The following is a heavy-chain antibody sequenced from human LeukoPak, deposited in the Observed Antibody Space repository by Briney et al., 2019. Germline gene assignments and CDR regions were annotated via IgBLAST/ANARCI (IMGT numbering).Heavy chain of an antibody. D-gene: IGHD4-23*01. CDR3: ATLTGGDDAFDI. V-gene: IGHV4-59*01. CDR2: IFYTGST. CDR1: GGSISSYY. Sequence: KASENLSLTCTVSGGSISSYYWSWIRQPPGKGLEWIGYIFYTGSTNYNPSLKSRVTISVLTSKNRFSLKLSSVTAADTAVYYCATLTGGDDAFDIWGQGTMVTVSS. J-gene: IGHJ3*02.